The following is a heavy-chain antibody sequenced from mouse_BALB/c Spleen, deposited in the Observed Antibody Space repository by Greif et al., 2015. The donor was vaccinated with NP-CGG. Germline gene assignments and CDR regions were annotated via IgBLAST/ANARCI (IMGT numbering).Heavy chain of an antibody. J-gene: IGHJ4*01. Sequence: VQLVESGPELVKPGASVKISCEASGYTFTDYYINWVKQKPGQGLEWIGWIYRGSGNTKYNEKFKGKATLTVDTSSSTAYMQLSSLTSEDTAVYFCARRTGTEAMDYWGQGTSVTVSS. CDR2: IYRGSGNT. CDR3: ARRTGTEAMDY. D-gene: IGHD4-1*01. CDR1: GYTFTDYY. V-gene: IGHV1-84*02.